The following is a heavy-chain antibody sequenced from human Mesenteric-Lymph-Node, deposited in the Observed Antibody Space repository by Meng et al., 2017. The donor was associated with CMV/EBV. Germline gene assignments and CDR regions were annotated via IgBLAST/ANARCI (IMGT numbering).Heavy chain of an antibody. CDR3: VRGSGWFAY. V-gene: IGHV4-39*07. CDR1: GGSISSSSYY. D-gene: IGHD3-10*01. CDR2: IYYSGST. Sequence: SETLSLTCTVSGGSISSSSYYWGWIRQPPGKGLEWIGSIYYSGSTYYNPSLKSRVTISVDTSKNQFSLKLSSVTAADTAVYYCVRGSGWFAYWGQGTLVTVSS. J-gene: IGHJ5*01.